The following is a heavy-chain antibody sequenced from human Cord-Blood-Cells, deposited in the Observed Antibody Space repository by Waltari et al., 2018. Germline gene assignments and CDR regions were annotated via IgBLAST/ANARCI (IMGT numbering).Heavy chain of an antibody. J-gene: IGHJ4*02. CDR3: ARGPVRGGSFDY. V-gene: IGHV1-3*01. Sequence: QVQLVQSGAEVKKPGASVKVSCKASGYTFTSYAMHWVHQAPGQRLEWMGWINAGNGNTKYSQKFQGRVTITRDTSASTAYMELSSLRSEDTAVYYCARGPVRGGSFDYWGQGTLVTVSS. CDR2: INAGNGNT. D-gene: IGHD3-10*01. CDR1: GYTFTSYA.